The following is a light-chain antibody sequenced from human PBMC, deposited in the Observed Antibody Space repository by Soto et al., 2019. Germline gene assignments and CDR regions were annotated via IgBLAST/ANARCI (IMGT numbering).Light chain of an antibody. CDR2: DVS. V-gene: IGLV2-11*01. Sequence: QSVLTQPRSVSGSPGQSVTISCTGTGNDVGAYNYVSWYQQHPGRPPKLMIYDVSKRPSGVPDRFSGSKSGNTASLTISGLQAEDEADYYCCSYAGSYTNYVFGTGTKVTVL. CDR1: GNDVGAYNY. J-gene: IGLJ1*01. CDR3: CSYAGSYTNYV.